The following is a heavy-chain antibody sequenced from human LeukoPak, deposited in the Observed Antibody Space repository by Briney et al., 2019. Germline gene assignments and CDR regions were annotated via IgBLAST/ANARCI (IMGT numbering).Heavy chain of an antibody. CDR1: GFTFSSYA. D-gene: IGHD1-26*01. J-gene: IGHJ4*02. Sequence: GGSLRLSCAASGFTFSSYAMHWVRQAPGKGLEWVAVISYDGSNKYYADSVKGRSTISRDNSKNTLYLQMNSLRAEDTAVYYCARGAVVGATRSTGNFDYWGQGTLVTVSS. CDR2: ISYDGSNK. CDR3: ARGAVVGATRSTGNFDY. V-gene: IGHV3-30*01.